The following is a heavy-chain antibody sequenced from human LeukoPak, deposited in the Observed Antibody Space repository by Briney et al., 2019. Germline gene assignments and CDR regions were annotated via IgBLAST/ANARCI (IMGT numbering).Heavy chain of an antibody. V-gene: IGHV4-30-4*01. CDR3: ARGTMVRGALFDY. J-gene: IGHJ4*02. D-gene: IGHD3-10*01. CDR2: IYYSGST. Sequence: SETLSLTCTVSGGSISSGDYYWSWIRQPPGKGLEWIGYIYYSGSTYYNPSLKSRVTISVDTSKNQFSLKLGSVTAADTAVYYCARGTMVRGALFDYWGQGTLVTVSS. CDR1: GGSISSGDYY.